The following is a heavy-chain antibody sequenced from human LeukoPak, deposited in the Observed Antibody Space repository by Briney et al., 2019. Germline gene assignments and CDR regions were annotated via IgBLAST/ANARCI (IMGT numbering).Heavy chain of an antibody. CDR1: GFTFSSYA. Sequence: GGSLRLSCAASGFTFSSYAMSWVRQAPGKGLEWVSAISGSGGSTYYAASVKGRFTIYRDNSNITLYLQMNSLRAEDTAVYYCAKEHYDYVWGSYRFGSFDYWGQGTLVTVSS. CDR2: ISGSGGST. D-gene: IGHD3-16*02. J-gene: IGHJ4*02. V-gene: IGHV3-23*01. CDR3: AKEHYDYVWGSYRFGSFDY.